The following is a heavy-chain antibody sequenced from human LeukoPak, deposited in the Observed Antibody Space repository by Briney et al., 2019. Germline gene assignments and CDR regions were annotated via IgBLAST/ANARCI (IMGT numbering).Heavy chain of an antibody. CDR2: ISSSSDHI. CDR3: ARDRARTYDLLTGRGAFAI. J-gene: IGHJ3*02. Sequence: GGSLRLSCAASGFTFSSYNVNWLRQAPGKGLEWGSSISSSSDHIYSVDSMRGGFTISRDTAKNSLYLQMSSLRAEDTGVYYCARDRARTYDLLTGRGAFAIGGQGTMVTVSS. V-gene: IGHV3-21*01. D-gene: IGHD3-9*01. CDR1: GFTFSSYN.